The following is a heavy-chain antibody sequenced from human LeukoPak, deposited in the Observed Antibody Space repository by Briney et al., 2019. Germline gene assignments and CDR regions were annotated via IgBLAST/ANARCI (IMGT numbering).Heavy chain of an antibody. CDR3: ARVRNLRNGFDP. V-gene: IGHV4-34*01. Sequence: SETLSLTCAVYGGSFSGYYWSWIRQPPGKGLEWIGEINHSGSTNYNPSLKSRVTISVDTSKNQFSLKLSSVTAADTAVYYCARVRNLRNGFDPWGQGTLVIVSS. CDR2: INHSGST. CDR1: GGSFSGYY. J-gene: IGHJ5*02.